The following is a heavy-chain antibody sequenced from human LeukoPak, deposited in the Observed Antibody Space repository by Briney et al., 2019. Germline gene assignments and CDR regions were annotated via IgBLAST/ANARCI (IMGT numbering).Heavy chain of an antibody. CDR3: ARHSSSSWYKGLFDY. CDR2: INHSGST. CDR1: GGSFSGYY. D-gene: IGHD6-13*01. Sequence: PSETLSLTCAVYGGSFSGYYWSWIRQPPGKGLEWIGEINHSGSTNYNPSLKSRVTISVDTSKNQFSLKLSSVTAADTAVYYCARHSSSSWYKGLFDYWGQGTLVTVSS. V-gene: IGHV4-34*01. J-gene: IGHJ4*02.